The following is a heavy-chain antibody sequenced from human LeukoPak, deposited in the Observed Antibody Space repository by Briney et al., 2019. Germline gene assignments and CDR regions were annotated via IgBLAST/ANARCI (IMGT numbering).Heavy chain of an antibody. D-gene: IGHD2-21*02. V-gene: IGHV3-9*01. CDR2: ISWNSGSI. J-gene: IGHJ4*02. CDR1: GFTFDDYA. Sequence: GGSLRLSCAASGFTFDDYAMHWVRQAPGKGLEWVSGISWNSGSIGYADSVKGRFTISRDNAKNSLYPQMNSLRAEDTALYYCAKAEGVVTAPPDYWGQGTLVTVSS. CDR3: AKAEGVVTAPPDY.